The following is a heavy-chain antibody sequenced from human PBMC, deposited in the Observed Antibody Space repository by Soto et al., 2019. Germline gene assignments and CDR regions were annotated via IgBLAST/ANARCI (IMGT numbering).Heavy chain of an antibody. CDR1: GDTFSSYA. CDR2: VIPVLGTT. CDR3: ARRRYCGYDCYNKLYYGMDV. Sequence: QVQLVQSGAEVKKPGSSVKVSCRASGDTFSSYAVNWVRQAPGRGLEWMGRVIPVLGTTDYAQKFRGRVTMTADKSRTTVYMELSSLRSDDTVVYYCARRRYCGYDCYNKLYYGMDVWGQGTTVTVAS. J-gene: IGHJ6*02. D-gene: IGHD2-21*02. V-gene: IGHV1-69*08.